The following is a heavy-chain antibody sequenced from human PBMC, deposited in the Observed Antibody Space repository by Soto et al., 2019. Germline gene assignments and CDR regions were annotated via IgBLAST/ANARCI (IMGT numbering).Heavy chain of an antibody. Sequence: QVQLVESGGGVVQPGRSLRLSCAASGFTFSSYGMHWVRQAPGKGLEWVAVTWSDESNKYYADSVKGRFTISRDNSRKTLYLEMNSLRAEDTAVYYCARDYYGSGNYPYFDYWGQGTLVTVSS. V-gene: IGHV3-33*01. CDR3: ARDYYGSGNYPYFDY. CDR2: TWSDESNK. D-gene: IGHD3-10*01. J-gene: IGHJ4*02. CDR1: GFTFSSYG.